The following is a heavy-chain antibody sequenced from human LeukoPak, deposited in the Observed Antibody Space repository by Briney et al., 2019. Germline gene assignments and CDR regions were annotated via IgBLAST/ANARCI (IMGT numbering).Heavy chain of an antibody. CDR3: AKPEATGAFDY. J-gene: IGHJ4*02. V-gene: IGHV3-64*04. Sequence: PGGSLRLSCAASGFTFSSYAMHWVRQAPGKGLEYVSAISSNGGSTYYADSVKGRFTISRDNSKNTLYLQMNSLSTEDTAVYYCAKPEATGAFDYWGQGTLVTASS. CDR1: GFTFSSYA. D-gene: IGHD1-14*01. CDR2: ISSNGGST.